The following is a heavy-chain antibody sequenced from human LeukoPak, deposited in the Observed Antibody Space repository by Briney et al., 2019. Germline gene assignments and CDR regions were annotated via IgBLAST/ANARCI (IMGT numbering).Heavy chain of an antibody. D-gene: IGHD6-19*01. V-gene: IGHV1-2*06. CDR1: GYTFTGYY. CDR3: ARDLVVSSYSSGWYLDFGFDY. Sequence: ASVKVSCKASGYTFTGYYMHWVRQAPGQGLEWMGRINPNSGGTNYAQKFQGRVTMTRDTSISTAYMELSRLRSDDTAVYYCARDLVVSSYSSGWYLDFGFDYWGQGTLVTVSS. CDR2: INPNSGGT. J-gene: IGHJ4*02.